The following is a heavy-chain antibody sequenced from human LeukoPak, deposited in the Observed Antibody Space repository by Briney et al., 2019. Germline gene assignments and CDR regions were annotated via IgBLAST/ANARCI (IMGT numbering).Heavy chain of an antibody. CDR3: ARDGEAGTLEIDY. J-gene: IGHJ4*02. CDR1: GGSFSSGSYY. V-gene: IGHV4-61*01. D-gene: IGHD1/OR15-1a*01. CDR2: IYYSGRT. Sequence: SETLSLTCPVSGGSFSSGSYYWSWIRQPPGKGLEWIGYIYYSGRTNYNPSLESRVTISVDTSKNQFSLNLSSVTTADTAVYYCARDGEAGTLEIDYWGQGTLVTVSS.